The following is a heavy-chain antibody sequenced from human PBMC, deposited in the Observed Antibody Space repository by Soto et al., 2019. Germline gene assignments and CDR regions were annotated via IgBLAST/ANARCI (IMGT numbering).Heavy chain of an antibody. CDR1: GGSFSGYY. CDR2: INHSGST. CDR3: ASSRKYCSSTSCYRMDV. D-gene: IGHD2-2*01. V-gene: IGHV4-34*01. Sequence: SETLSLTCAVYGGSFSGYYWSWIRHHPGKGLEWIGEINHSGSTNYNPSLKSRVTISVDTSKNQFSLKLSSVTAADTAVYYCASSRKYCSSTSCYRMDVWGQGTTVTVSS. J-gene: IGHJ6*02.